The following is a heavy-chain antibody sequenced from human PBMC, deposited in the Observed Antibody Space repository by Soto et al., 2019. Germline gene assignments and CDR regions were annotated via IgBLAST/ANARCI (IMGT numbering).Heavy chain of an antibody. CDR1: GFTLSDYY. V-gene: IGHV3-11*03. Sequence: GGSLRLSCAASGFTLSDYYMSWIRQTPEKGLEWVSYIGTRSTYTDYADSVKGRFTISRDNAKRSLYLQMDSLRADDTAVYYCARNPFDYWGQGTLVTVSS. J-gene: IGHJ4*02. CDR2: IGTRSTYT. CDR3: ARNPFDY.